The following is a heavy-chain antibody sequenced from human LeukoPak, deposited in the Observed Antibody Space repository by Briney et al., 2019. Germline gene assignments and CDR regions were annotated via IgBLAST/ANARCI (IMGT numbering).Heavy chain of an antibody. Sequence: PSETLSLTCTVSGGSISSSSYYWGWIRQPPGKGLEWFGSIYYSGSTYYNPSLKSRVTISVDTSKNQFSLTLSSLTAAATPVYYCARLGYCSGGSCYLDFDYWGQGTLVTVSS. CDR1: GGSISSSSYY. CDR2: IYYSGST. V-gene: IGHV4-39*01. CDR3: ARLGYCSGGSCYLDFDY. J-gene: IGHJ4*02. D-gene: IGHD2-15*01.